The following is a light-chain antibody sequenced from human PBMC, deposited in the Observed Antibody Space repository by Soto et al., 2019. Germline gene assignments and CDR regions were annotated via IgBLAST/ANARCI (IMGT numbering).Light chain of an antibody. Sequence: SYELTQPSSGSASPGQTVKLTCSGGGLAKKYGRWLQQKPGQDPLLLIYKDTERPSEILARFVCSNSGTTVSLTIRGAQVEDEADYYCYSAADNTVVFGGGTKVTVL. V-gene: IGLV3-27*01. CDR1: GLAKKY. J-gene: IGLJ2*01. CDR2: KDT. CDR3: YSAADNTVV.